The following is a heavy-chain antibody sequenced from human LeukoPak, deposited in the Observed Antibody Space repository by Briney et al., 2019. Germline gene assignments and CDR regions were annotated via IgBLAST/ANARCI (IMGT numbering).Heavy chain of an antibody. D-gene: IGHD6-19*01. CDR3: ARGTQWLVPLDY. J-gene: IGHJ4*02. V-gene: IGHV4-39*07. CDR2: IYYSGST. CDR1: GGSISSSSYY. Sequence: PSETLSLTCTVSGGSISSSSYYWGWIRQPPGKGLEWIGSIYYSGSTYYNPSLKSRVTISVDTSKNQFSLKLSSVTAADTAVYYCARGTQWLVPLDYWGQGTLVTVSS.